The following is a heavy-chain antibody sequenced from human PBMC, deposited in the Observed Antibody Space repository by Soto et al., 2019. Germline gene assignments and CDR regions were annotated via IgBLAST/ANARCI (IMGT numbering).Heavy chain of an antibody. J-gene: IGHJ4*02. Sequence: QVQLVQSGAEVKKPGAPVKVSCEASGYTFIDYYMHWVRQAPGQGFEWMGRISPKSGDTNYAQKFQGRVTMTWDTSLNTAYMELSSLMSEDTAVYYCARPPGYISDWYYFDLWGQGTLVTVSS. CDR2: ISPKSGDT. CDR1: GYTFIDYY. D-gene: IGHD6-19*01. V-gene: IGHV1-2*02. CDR3: ARPPGYISDWYYFDL.